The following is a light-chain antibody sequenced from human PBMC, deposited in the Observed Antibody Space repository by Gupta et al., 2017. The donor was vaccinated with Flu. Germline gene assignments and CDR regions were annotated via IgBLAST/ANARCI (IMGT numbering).Light chain of an antibody. CDR3: QSYDSSLSGAV. Sequence: QSVLTQPPSVSGAPGQRVTISCTGSYSNIGAGYDVHWYQQLPGTAPKLLIYRNSDRPSGVPDRFSGSKSGTSASLAITGLQAEDEADYYCQSYDSSLSGAVFGGGTKLTVL. CDR2: RNS. J-gene: IGLJ3*02. V-gene: IGLV1-40*01. CDR1: YSNIGAGYD.